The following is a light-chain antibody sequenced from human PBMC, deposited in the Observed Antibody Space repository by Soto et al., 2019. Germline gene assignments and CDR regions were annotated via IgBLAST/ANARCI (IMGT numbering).Light chain of an antibody. J-gene: IGKJ4*01. CDR1: QSVSSY. CDR3: QLRSNWPPLLT. CDR2: DAS. Sequence: EIVLTQSPATLSLSPGERATLSCRASQSVSSYLAWYQQKPGQAPRLLIYDASNRATGIPARFSGSGSGTDFTLTISCLEPEDFAVYYCQLRSNWPPLLTFGGGTKVEIK. V-gene: IGKV3-11*01.